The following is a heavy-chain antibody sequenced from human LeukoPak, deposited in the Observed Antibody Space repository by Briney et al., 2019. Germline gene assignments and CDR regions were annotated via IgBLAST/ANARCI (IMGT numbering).Heavy chain of an antibody. V-gene: IGHV5-51*01. J-gene: IGHJ3*02. CDR3: ARRRDGYKNSDDAFDI. D-gene: IGHD5-24*01. CDR2: IRPGVSDT. Sequence: GESLKISCKGSGYSFTNYWIGWVRQMPGKGLEWMGIIRPGVSDTRYSPSFQGQVTISADKSISTAYLQWSSLKASDTAMYYCARRRDGYKNSDDAFDIWGQGTMVTVSS. CDR1: GYSFTNYW.